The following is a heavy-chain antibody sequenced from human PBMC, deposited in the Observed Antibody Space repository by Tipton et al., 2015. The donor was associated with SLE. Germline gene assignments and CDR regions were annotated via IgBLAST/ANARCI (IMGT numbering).Heavy chain of an antibody. D-gene: IGHD2-21*01. CDR3: ARVGGGGHGHYAFDI. V-gene: IGHV4-61*01. CDR2: IYYSGST. CDR1: GGSVSSGSYY. Sequence: TLSLTCTVSGGSVSSGSYYWSWIRQPPGKGLEWIGYIYYSGSTNYNPSLKSRVTISVDTSKNQFSLKLSSVTAADTAVYYCARVGGGGHGHYAFDIWGQGTVVAVSS. J-gene: IGHJ3*02.